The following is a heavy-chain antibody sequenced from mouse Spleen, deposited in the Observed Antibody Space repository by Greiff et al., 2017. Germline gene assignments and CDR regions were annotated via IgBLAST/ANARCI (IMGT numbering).Heavy chain of an antibody. D-gene: IGHD2-10*02. V-gene: IGHV1S81*02. CDR2: INPSNGGT. Sequence: VKLQQPGAELVKPGASVKLSCKASGYTFTSYYMYWVKQRPGQGLEWIGGINPSNGGTNFNEKFKSKATLTVDKSSSTAYMQLSSLTSEDSAVYYCTRSEYGIWYFDVWGAGTTVTVSS. CDR3: TRSEYGIWYFDV. J-gene: IGHJ1*01. CDR1: GYTFTSYY.